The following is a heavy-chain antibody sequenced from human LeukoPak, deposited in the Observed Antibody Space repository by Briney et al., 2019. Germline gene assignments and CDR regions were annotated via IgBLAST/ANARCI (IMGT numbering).Heavy chain of an antibody. CDR2: INHSGST. CDR1: GGSFSGYY. Sequence: SETLSLTCAVYGGSFSGYYWSWIRQPPGKGLEWIGEINHSGSTNYNPSLKSRVTISVDTSKNQFSLKLSSVTAADTAVYYCARGGRGITIFGVVIIPPHLKYYFDYWGQGTLVTVSS. D-gene: IGHD3-3*01. J-gene: IGHJ4*02. CDR3: ARGGRGITIFGVVIIPPHLKYYFDY. V-gene: IGHV4-34*01.